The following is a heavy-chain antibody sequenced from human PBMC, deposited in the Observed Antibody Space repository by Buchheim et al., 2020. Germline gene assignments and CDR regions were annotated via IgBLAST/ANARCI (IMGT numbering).Heavy chain of an antibody. D-gene: IGHD6-13*01. V-gene: IGHV3-48*01. Sequence: EVQLVESGGGLVQPGGSLRLSCAASGFTFSSYSMNWVHQAPGKGLEWVSYISSSSSTIYYADSVKGRFTISRDNAKNSLYLQMNSLRAEDTAVYYCARDPYSSSQTSNWFDPWGQGTL. J-gene: IGHJ5*02. CDR1: GFTFSSYS. CDR3: ARDPYSSSQTSNWFDP. CDR2: ISSSSSTI.